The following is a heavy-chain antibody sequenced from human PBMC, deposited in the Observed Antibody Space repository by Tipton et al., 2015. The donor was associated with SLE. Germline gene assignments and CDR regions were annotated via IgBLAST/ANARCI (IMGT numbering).Heavy chain of an antibody. Sequence: LRLSCTVSGASISSYYWGWIRQPPGKGLEWIGSIYYSGSTYYNPSLKSRVTISVDTSKNQFSLKLSSVTAADTAVYYCARIVAAAGTRYFDYWGQGTLVTVSS. D-gene: IGHD6-13*01. CDR3: ARIVAAAGTRYFDY. V-gene: IGHV4-39*07. CDR2: IYYSGST. J-gene: IGHJ4*02. CDR1: GASISSYY.